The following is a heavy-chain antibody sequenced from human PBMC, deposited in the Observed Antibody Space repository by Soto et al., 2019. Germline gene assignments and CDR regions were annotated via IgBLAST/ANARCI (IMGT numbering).Heavy chain of an antibody. CDR3: ARVLRGYRNAIALNWFDP. J-gene: IGHJ5*02. V-gene: IGHV4-31*03. CDR2: IYYSGST. CDR1: GGSISSGGYY. D-gene: IGHD5-18*01. Sequence: SETLSLTCTVSGGSISSGGYYWSWSRQHPGKGLEWIGYIYYSGSTYYNPSLKSRVTISVDTSKNQFSLKLSSVTAADTAVYYCARVLRGYRNAIALNWFDPWGQGTLVTVSS.